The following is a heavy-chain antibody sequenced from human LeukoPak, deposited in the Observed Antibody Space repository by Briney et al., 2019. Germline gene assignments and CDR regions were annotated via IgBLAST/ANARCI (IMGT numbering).Heavy chain of an antibody. CDR1: GYIFTSYW. V-gene: IGHV5-51*01. CDR3: ARAGGMDV. J-gene: IGHJ6*02. Sequence: GESLKISCKGSGYIFTSYWIGWVRQMPGKELEWMGIIYPGDSDTRYSPSFQGKVNISADKYIRTAYLQWSSLKASDTAMYYCARAGGMDVWGQGTTVTVSS. CDR2: IYPGDSDT.